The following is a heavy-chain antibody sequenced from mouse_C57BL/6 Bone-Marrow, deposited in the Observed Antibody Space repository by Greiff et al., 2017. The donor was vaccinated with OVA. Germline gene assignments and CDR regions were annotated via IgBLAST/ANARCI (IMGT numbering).Heavy chain of an antibody. Sequence: EVKLMESGGGLVQPGGSLSLSCAASGFTFTDYYMSWVRQPPGKALEWLGFIRNKANGYTTEYSASVKGRFTISRDNSQSILYLQMNALRAEDSATYYCARLGAWFAYWGQGTLVTVSA. CDR1: GFTFTDYY. CDR3: ARLGAWFAY. J-gene: IGHJ3*01. V-gene: IGHV7-3*01. CDR2: IRNKANGYTT. D-gene: IGHD4-1*01.